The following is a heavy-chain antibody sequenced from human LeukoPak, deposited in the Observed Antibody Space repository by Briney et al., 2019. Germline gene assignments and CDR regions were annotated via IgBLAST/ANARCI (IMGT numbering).Heavy chain of an antibody. Sequence: GGSLRLSCAASGFTFSSYWMSWVRQAPGKGLEWVANIKQDGSEKYYVDSVKGRFTISRDNAKNSLYLQMNSLRAEDTAVYYCARDPYDFWSGYWPYYFDYWGQGTLVTVSS. CDR1: GFTFSSYW. J-gene: IGHJ4*02. CDR2: IKQDGSEK. D-gene: IGHD3-3*01. V-gene: IGHV3-7*01. CDR3: ARDPYDFWSGYWPYYFDY.